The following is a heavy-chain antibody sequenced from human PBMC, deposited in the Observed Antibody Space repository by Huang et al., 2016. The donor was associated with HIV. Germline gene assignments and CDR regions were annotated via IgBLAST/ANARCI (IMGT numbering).Heavy chain of an antibody. V-gene: IGHV1-24*01. D-gene: IGHD3-3*01. Sequence: QVQVVQSGAEVKKPGASVKVSCKVSGYALSDLAIHWVRQAPGKGLEWMGGFDAEDGQRVYAQRFQGRVTMTEDPSADTSYMELSGLTSEDSAVYYCAAEVHIIPREDFCWDYWGQGTLVTVSS. CDR2: FDAEDGQR. CDR1: GYALSDLA. CDR3: AAEVHIIPREDFCWDY. J-gene: IGHJ4*02.